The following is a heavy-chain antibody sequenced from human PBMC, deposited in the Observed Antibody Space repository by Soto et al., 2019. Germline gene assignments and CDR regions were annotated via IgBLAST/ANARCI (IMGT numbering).Heavy chain of an antibody. CDR3: ARDADYGDYGGYFDY. D-gene: IGHD4-17*01. V-gene: IGHV3-30-3*01. J-gene: IGHJ4*02. CDR1: GFTFSSYA. Sequence: QVQLVESVGGVVQPGRSLRLSCAASGFTFSSYAMHWVRQAPGKGLEWVAVISYDGSNKYYADSVKGRFTISRDNSKNTVYLQMNSLRAEDTAVYYCARDADYGDYGGYFDYWGQGTLVTVSS. CDR2: ISYDGSNK.